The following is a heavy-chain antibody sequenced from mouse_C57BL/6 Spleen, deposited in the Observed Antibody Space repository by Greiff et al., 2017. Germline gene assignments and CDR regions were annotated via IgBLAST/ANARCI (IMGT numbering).Heavy chain of an antibody. CDR2: ISYSGST. Sequence: EVKLVESGPGMVKPSQSLSLTCTVTGYSITSGYDWHRIRHFPGNKLEWMGYISYSGSTNYNPSLKSRISITHDTSKNHFFLKLNSVTTEDAATYDCEREGTVVPFAYWGQGTLVTVSA. D-gene: IGHD1-1*01. V-gene: IGHV3-1*01. CDR3: EREGTVVPFAY. CDR1: GYSITSGYD. J-gene: IGHJ3*01.